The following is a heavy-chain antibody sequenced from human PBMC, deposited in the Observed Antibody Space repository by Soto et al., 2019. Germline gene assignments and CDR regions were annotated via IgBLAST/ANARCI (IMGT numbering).Heavy chain of an antibody. V-gene: IGHV3-21*01. Sequence: PGGCLRLPCAASVFPFTRDSMNLGSQVPGQGLEWFSSISSTTHYIYYADSMKGRFTVSRDNAKNSVYLEMNSLSAEDTAVYYCARESEDLTSNFDYWGQGTLVTVSS. CDR2: ISSTTHYI. J-gene: IGHJ4*02. CDR3: ARESEDLTSNFDY. CDR1: VFPFTRDS.